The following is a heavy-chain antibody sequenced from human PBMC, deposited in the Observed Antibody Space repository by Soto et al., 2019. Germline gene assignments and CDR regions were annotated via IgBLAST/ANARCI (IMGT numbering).Heavy chain of an antibody. Sequence: SLRLSCAVSGFIFSNYGMHWVRQGPGKGLEWVAVISYDGRNQYYTDSVKGRFIIPRDNSKNTLYLQMNSLRTEDTAVYYCARDRPVKAKSGSLTSWGQGALVTVSS. CDR2: ISYDGRNQ. V-gene: IGHV3-30*03. CDR3: ARDRPVKAKSGSLTS. CDR1: GFIFSNYG. J-gene: IGHJ5*02.